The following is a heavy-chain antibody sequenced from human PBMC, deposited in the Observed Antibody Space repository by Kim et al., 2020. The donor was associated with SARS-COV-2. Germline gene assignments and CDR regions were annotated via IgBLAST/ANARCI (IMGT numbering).Heavy chain of an antibody. CDR1: GGSISSGGYY. V-gene: IGHV4-31*03. J-gene: IGHJ6*01. D-gene: IGHD6-13*01. Sequence: SETLSLTCTVSGGSISSGGYYWSWIRHHPGKGLEWIGYIYYSRSTYYNPSLKSRVTISVDTSKNQFSLKLSSVTAADTAVSYCARDTHDISSWYNYYYG. CDR3: ARDTHDISSWYNYYYG. CDR2: IYYSRST.